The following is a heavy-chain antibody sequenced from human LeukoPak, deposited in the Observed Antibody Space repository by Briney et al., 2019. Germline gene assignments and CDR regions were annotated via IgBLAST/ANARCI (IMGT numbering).Heavy chain of an antibody. CDR1: GGSISRYY. Sequence: SETLSLTCTVSGGSISRYYWSWIRQHPGNGLEWIGYISYTGSTTYNSSLKSRVTISLDTSQNQFSLKLTSVTPADTAVYYCARGGYLGGYYFDYWGQGTLVTVSS. CDR3: ARGGYLGGYYFDY. J-gene: IGHJ4*02. D-gene: IGHD5-18*01. V-gene: IGHV4-59*01. CDR2: ISYTGST.